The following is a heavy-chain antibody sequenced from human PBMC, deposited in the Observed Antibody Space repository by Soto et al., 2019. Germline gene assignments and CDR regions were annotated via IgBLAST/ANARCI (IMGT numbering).Heavy chain of an antibody. CDR1: GGSVRSGSLY. J-gene: IGHJ3*01. CDR2: IYYNGDT. V-gene: IGHV4-39*01. CDR3: ARRDIDNWNQGHAFAF. D-gene: IGHD1-20*01. Sequence: PSETLSLTFTVSGGSVRSGSLYWGWIRQPPGKGLEWIGDIYYNGDTYYNPSLKSRVTISVDTSENQFSLKLSYVTAADTAVYYGARRDIDNWNQGHAFAFWGQGTMVT.